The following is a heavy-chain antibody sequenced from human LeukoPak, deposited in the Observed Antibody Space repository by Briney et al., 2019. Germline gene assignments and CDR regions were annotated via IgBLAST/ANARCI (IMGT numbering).Heavy chain of an antibody. CDR2: IRYDGSNK. CDR3: AKDLPSSDPMGFDY. D-gene: IGHD3-10*01. CDR1: GFTFSSYG. J-gene: IGHJ4*02. Sequence: GGSLRLSCAASGFTFSSYGMHWVRQAPGRGLEWVAFIRYDGSNKYYADSVKGRFTISRDNSKNTLYLQMNSLRAEDTAVYYCAKDLPSSDPMGFDYWGQGTLVTVSS. V-gene: IGHV3-30*02.